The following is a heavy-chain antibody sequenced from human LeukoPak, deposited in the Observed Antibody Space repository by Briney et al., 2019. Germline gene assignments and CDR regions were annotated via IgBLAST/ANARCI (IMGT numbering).Heavy chain of an antibody. J-gene: IGHJ4*02. Sequence: GGSLRLSCAASGFTFSIYAMSWVRQAPGKGLEWVSTFSKSGTTTHYPDSMKGRFTISRDNSKNTLYLQMNSLRAEDTAVYYCAKRDTSGSYYFDSWGQGTQVTVSS. CDR3: AKRDTSGSYYFDS. CDR1: GFTFSIYA. D-gene: IGHD3-22*01. CDR2: FSKSGTTT. V-gene: IGHV3-23*01.